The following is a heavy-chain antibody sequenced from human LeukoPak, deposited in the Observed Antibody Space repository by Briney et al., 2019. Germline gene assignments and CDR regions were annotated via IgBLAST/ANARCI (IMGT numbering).Heavy chain of an antibody. Sequence: GGSLRLSCAASGFTFSSYAMSWVRQAPGKGLEWVSAISGSGGSTYYADSVKGRFTISRDNSKNTLYLQMNSLRAEDTAVYYCAKARGDNSLVGAYGYWGQGTLVTVSS. CDR2: ISGSGGST. J-gene: IGHJ4*02. CDR1: GFTFSSYA. V-gene: IGHV3-23*01. D-gene: IGHD1-26*01. CDR3: AKARGDNSLVGAYGY.